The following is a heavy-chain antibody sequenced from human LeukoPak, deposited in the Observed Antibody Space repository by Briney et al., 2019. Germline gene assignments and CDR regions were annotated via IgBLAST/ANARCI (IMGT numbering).Heavy chain of an antibody. CDR1: GYTFTGYY. D-gene: IGHD4-17*01. CDR2: INSNSGGT. J-gene: IGHJ6*03. V-gene: IGHV1-2*02. CDR3: ARDRYLTTVTTGYYMAV. Sequence: SVKVSCKASGYTFTGYYMHWVRQAPGQGREWMGWINSNSGGTNYAQKFQGRVTMTRDTSISPAYMELSRLRSHDTAVYYCARDRYLTTVTTGYYMAVWGKGTTVTVS.